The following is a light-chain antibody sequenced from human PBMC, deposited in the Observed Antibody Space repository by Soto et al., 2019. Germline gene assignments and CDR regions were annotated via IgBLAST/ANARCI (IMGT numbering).Light chain of an antibody. CDR2: GAS. CDR3: QQYSSSPIT. J-gene: IGKJ5*01. CDR1: QSVSSN. Sequence: EIVITQSPATLSVSPGERATLPCRASQSVSSNLAWYQQKPGQAPRLLIYGASTRATGIPARFSGGGSGTDFSLTISRLDPEDFAVYYCQQYSSSPITFGQGTRLEI. V-gene: IGKV3-15*01.